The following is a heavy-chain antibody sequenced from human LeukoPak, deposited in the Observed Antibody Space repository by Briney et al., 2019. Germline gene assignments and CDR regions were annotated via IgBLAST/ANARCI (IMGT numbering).Heavy chain of an antibody. CDR1: GYTFSGYG. V-gene: IGHV1-18*01. Sequence: ASVKVSCKASGYTFSGYGNSWVRQAPGQGLEWMGWISAYNGDTNSAQKLQGRVTMTTDTSTSTAYMELRSLRSDDTAVYYCARIYSSSWSDNWGQGTLVTVSS. CDR3: ARIYSSSWSDN. J-gene: IGHJ4*02. D-gene: IGHD6-13*01. CDR2: ISAYNGDT.